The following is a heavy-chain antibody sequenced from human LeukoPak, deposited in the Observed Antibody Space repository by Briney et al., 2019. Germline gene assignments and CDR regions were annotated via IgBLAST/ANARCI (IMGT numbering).Heavy chain of an antibody. CDR3: ARGEVGDGYNYYYLDS. J-gene: IGHJ4*02. D-gene: IGHD5-24*01. Sequence: SETLSLTCAVYGGSFSGYYWSWIRQPPGKGLEWIGEINHSGSTNYNPSLKSRVTISVDTSKNQFSLKLSFVTAADTAVYYCARGEVGDGYNYYYLDSWGQGTLVTVSS. CDR2: INHSGST. V-gene: IGHV4-34*01. CDR1: GGSFSGYY.